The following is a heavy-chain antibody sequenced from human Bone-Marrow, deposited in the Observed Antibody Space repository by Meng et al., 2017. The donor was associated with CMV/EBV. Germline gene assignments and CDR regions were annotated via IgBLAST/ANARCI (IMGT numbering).Heavy chain of an antibody. CDR2: ISAYNGNT. D-gene: IGHD6-13*01. CDR1: AYTFTSYG. CDR3: ARSPKYTSSDRGDDY. J-gene: IGHJ4*02. Sequence: ASVKVSCKASAYTFTSYGISWVRQAPGQGLEWMGWISAYNGNTNYAQRLQGRVTMTTDTSTSTAYMEVRSLRSDDTAVYYCARSPKYTSSDRGDDYWGQGTLVTVSS. V-gene: IGHV1-18*01.